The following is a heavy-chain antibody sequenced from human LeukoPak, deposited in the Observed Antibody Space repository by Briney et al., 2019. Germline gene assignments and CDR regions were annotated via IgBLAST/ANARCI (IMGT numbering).Heavy chain of an antibody. V-gene: IGHV3-48*04. CDR3: AELGITMIGGV. CDR2: ISSSGSTI. CDR1: GFTFSSYS. J-gene: IGHJ6*04. Sequence: GGSLRLYCAASGFTFSSYSMNWVRQAPGKGLEGVSYISSSGSTIYYADSVKGRFTISRDNAKNSLYLQMNSLRAEDTAVSYCAELGITMIGGVWGKGTTVTISS. D-gene: IGHD3-10*02.